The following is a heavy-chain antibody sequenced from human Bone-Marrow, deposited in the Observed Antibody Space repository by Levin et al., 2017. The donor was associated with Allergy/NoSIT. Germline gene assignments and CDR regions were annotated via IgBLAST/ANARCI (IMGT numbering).Heavy chain of an antibody. CDR3: ARVLHYYYYYMDV. J-gene: IGHJ6*03. CDR1: GVSITSGNYY. CDR2: IYTSGNT. V-gene: IGHV4-61*09. Sequence: SETLSLTCTVSGVSITSGNYYWSWIRQPAGTGLEWIGHIYTSGNTNYNPSLKSRVTISVDTSKNQFSLKLRSVTAADTAVYYCARVLHYYYYYMDVWGKGTTVTVSS.